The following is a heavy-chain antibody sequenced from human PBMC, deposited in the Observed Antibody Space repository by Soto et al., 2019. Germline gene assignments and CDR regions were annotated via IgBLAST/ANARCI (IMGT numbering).Heavy chain of an antibody. J-gene: IGHJ4*02. D-gene: IGHD1-1*01. CDR2: IKTKPDDGTI. V-gene: IGHV3-15*01. CDR1: GLIFSDVW. Sequence: EVQLVESGGGLVKPGGSLRLSCAASGLIFSDVWMTWVRQAPGKGLEWVGRIKTKPDDGTIDYAAPVRGRFTISRDDSKNTLYLPMTSLTPDDTGVYYCTTSNLGVDFWGQGTLVTVSS. CDR3: TTSNLGVDF.